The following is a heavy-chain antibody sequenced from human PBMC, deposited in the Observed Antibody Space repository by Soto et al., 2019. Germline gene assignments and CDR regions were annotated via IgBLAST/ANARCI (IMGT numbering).Heavy chain of an antibody. Sequence: PSETLSLTCTVSGYSISGGYYWGWVRQPPGKGLEWIASVYHSMTTYYNPSLKSRITISPDTSKNQFSLNLNSVTAADTAFYYCVRVSGFCRGSSCIPYFFDYWGQGILVTVSS. J-gene: IGHJ4*02. CDR2: VYHSMTT. D-gene: IGHD2-15*01. CDR3: VRVSGFCRGSSCIPYFFDY. CDR1: GYSISGGYY. V-gene: IGHV4-38-2*02.